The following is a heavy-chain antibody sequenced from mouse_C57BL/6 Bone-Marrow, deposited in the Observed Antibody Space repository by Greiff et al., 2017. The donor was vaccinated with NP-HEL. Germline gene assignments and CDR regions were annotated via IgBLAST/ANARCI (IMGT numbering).Heavy chain of an antibody. D-gene: IGHD1-1*01. V-gene: IGHV1-15*01. CDR1: GYTFTDYE. Sequence: QVQLQQSGAELVRPGASVTLSCKASGYTFTDYEMHWVKQTPVHGLEWIGAIDPETGGTAYNQKFKGKAILTADKSSSTAYMELRSLTSEDSAVYYCTSRFITTVVATYWYFDVWGTGTTVTVSS. J-gene: IGHJ1*03. CDR2: IDPETGGT. CDR3: TSRFITTVVATYWYFDV.